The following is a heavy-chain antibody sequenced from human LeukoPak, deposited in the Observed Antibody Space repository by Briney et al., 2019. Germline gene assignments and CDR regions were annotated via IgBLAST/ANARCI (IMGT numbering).Heavy chain of an antibody. J-gene: IGHJ4*02. CDR3: ARAVSGRFDY. CDR2: IYYSGST. D-gene: IGHD6-19*01. Sequence: PSETLSLTCTVSGGSMSPYHWSWIRQPPGKGLEWTGYIYYSGSTNYNPSLNSRVTISVDTSKNQFSLKLSSVTAADTAMYYCARAVSGRFDYWGQGTLVTVSS. CDR1: GGSMSPYH. V-gene: IGHV4-59*08.